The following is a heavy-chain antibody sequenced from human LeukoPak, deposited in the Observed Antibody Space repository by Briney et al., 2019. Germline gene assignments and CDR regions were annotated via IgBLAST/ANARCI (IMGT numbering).Heavy chain of an antibody. Sequence: GGSLRLSCAASGFTFSSYAMHWVRQAPGKGLEYVSAISSNGGSTYYANSVKGRFTISRDNSQNTLYLQMNSLRVEDTALYYCAKQWVDCWGQGTLVTVSS. D-gene: IGHD1-26*01. CDR2: ISSNGGST. CDR3: AKQWVDC. J-gene: IGHJ4*02. CDR1: GFTFSSYA. V-gene: IGHV3-64*01.